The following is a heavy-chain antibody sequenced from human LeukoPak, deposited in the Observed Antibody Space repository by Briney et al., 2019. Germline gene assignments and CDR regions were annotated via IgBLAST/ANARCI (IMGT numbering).Heavy chain of an antibody. Sequence: SKTLSLTCTVSGGSITSSSYYWGWIRQPPGKGLEWIGSIYHSGNTYNNPSLRSRVTISVDTSKNQFSLKLSSVTAADTAVYCCAGSRYSLSPLDYWGQGTMVTVSS. CDR1: GGSITSSSYY. D-gene: IGHD2-15*01. J-gene: IGHJ4*02. CDR3: AGSRYSLSPLDY. CDR2: IYHSGNT. V-gene: IGHV4-39*01.